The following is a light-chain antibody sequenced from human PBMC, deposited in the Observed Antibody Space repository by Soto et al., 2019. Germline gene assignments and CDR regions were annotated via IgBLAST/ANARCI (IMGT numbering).Light chain of an antibody. CDR1: SSNTGSNY. J-gene: IGLJ2*01. Sequence: QSVLTQPPSASGTPGQRVTISCSGSSSNTGSNYVYWYQQLPGTAPKLLIYRNNQRPSGVPDRFSSSKSGTSASLAISGLRSEDEADYYCAAWDDSLSGVVFGGGTKLTVL. CDR2: RNN. CDR3: AAWDDSLSGVV. V-gene: IGLV1-47*01.